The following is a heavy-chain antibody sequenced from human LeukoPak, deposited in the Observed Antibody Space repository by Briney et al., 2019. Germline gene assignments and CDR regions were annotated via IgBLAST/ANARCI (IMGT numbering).Heavy chain of an antibody. V-gene: IGHV4-38-2*02. CDR1: GYSISSGYY. CDR3: ARSGYSYGADAFDI. J-gene: IGHJ3*02. CDR2: IYYSGST. Sequence: SESLSLTCTVSGYSISSGYYWGWIRQPPGKGLEWIGYIYYSGSTNYNPSLKSRVTISVDTSKKQFSLKLSSVTAADTAVYYCARSGYSYGADAFDIWGQGTMVTVSS. D-gene: IGHD5-18*01.